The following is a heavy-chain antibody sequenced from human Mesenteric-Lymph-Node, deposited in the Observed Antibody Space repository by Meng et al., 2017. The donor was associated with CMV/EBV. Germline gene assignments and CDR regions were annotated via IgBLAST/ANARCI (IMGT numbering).Heavy chain of an antibody. CDR3: ARDQGYCSSTSCYTGRAQYGMDV. Sequence: ASVKVSCKASGYTFTSYYMHWVRQAPGQGLEWMGIINPSGGSTSDAQKFQSRVTMTRDTSTSTVYMELSSLRSEDTAVYYCARDQGYCSSTSCYTGRAQYGMDVWGQGTTVTVSS. D-gene: IGHD2-2*02. CDR1: GYTFTSYY. V-gene: IGHV1-46*01. J-gene: IGHJ6*02. CDR2: INPSGGST.